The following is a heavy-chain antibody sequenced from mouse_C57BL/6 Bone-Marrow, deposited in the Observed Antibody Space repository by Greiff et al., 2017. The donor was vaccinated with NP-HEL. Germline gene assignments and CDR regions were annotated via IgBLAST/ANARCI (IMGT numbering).Heavy chain of an antibody. V-gene: IGHV1-61*01. D-gene: IGHD2-4*01. CDR3: VRGEDYDGY. Sequence: QVQLQQPGAELVRPGSSVKLSCKASGYTFTSYWMEWVKQRPGQGLEWIGNIYPSDSETHYNQKFKDKATLTVDKSSSTAYMQLSSLTSEDSAVYYCVRGEDYDGYWGQGTLVTVSA. CDR1: GYTFTSYW. J-gene: IGHJ3*01. CDR2: IYPSDSET.